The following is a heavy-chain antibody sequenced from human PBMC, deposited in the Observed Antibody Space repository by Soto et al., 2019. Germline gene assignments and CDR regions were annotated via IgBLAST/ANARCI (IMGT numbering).Heavy chain of an antibody. Sequence: EVQLVESGGGLVQPGGTLRLSCSASGFTISSYAMHWVRQAPGKGLESVSGTYSKGGSTHYADSVRGRYTISTDHSENTLHLQMRSLRALDTAVYYRVRHLWGFEYWGQGTLVTVSS. V-gene: IGHV3-64D*08. D-gene: IGHD3-16*01. J-gene: IGHJ4*02. CDR2: TYSKGGST. CDR1: GFTISSYA. CDR3: VRHLWGFEY.